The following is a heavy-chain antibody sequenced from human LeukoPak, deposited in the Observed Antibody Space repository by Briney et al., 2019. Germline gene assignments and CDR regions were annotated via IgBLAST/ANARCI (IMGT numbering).Heavy chain of an antibody. J-gene: IGHJ4*02. D-gene: IGHD3-3*02. V-gene: IGHV3-7*03. CDR1: GFTLSSYW. Sequence: GGSLRLSCAASGFTLSSYWMSWVRQAPGKGQEWVANIKQDGSEKYYVDSVKGRFTISRDNAKNSLYLQMNSLRAEDTAVYYCARVLHFWNFDYWGQGTLVTVSS. CDR3: ARVLHFWNFDY. CDR2: IKQDGSEK.